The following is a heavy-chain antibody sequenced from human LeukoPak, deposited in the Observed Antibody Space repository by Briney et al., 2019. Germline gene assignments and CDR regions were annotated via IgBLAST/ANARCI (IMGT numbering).Heavy chain of an antibody. CDR2: IHTDGST. D-gene: IGHD3-10*01. J-gene: IGHJ3*01. CDR3: AKDWGYYVSGTFPHAFDL. Sequence: PGGSLRLSCAASGFTVSGDYMNWVRQAPGKGLEGVSVIHTDGSTYYADSVKGRFTISRDSSNSTVFLQMGSLRPDDTAVHFCAKDWGYYVSGTFPHAFDLWGQGTVLTVSS. CDR1: GFTVSGDY. V-gene: IGHV3-66*01.